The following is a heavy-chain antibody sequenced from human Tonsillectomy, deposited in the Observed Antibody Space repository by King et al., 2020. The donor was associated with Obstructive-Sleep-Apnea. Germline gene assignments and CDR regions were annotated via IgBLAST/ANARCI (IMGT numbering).Heavy chain of an antibody. D-gene: IGHD3-22*01. J-gene: IGHJ3*02. V-gene: IGHV3-7*03. CDR3: ARDRSYETTGYYYDVFDM. CDR2: IRQDESQK. CDR1: GFTFGSYW. Sequence: QLVQSGGGLVQPGGSLRLSCAASGFTFGSYWMTWVRQAPGRGLEWVANIRQDESQKYYVDSVKGRFTISRDNAKNSLYLQMNSLRADDTAVYYCARDRSYETTGYYYDVFDMWGQGTMVTASS.